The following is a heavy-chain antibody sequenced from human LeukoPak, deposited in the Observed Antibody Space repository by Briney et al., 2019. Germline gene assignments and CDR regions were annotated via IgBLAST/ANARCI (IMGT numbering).Heavy chain of an antibody. CDR3: ARGRISSSYYDSSGYYY. CDR1: GYTFTSYG. J-gene: IGHJ4*02. CDR2: ISAYNGNT. D-gene: IGHD3-22*01. V-gene: IGHV1-18*01. Sequence: ASVKVSCKASGYTFTSYGISWVRQAPGQGLEWMGWISAYNGNTNYAQKLQGRVTMTTDTSTSTAYMELRSLRSDDTAVYYCARGRISSSYYDSSGYYYWGQGTLVTVSS.